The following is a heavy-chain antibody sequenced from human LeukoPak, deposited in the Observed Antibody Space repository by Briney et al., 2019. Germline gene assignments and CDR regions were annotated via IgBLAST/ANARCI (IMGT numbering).Heavy chain of an antibody. CDR2: ISYDGSNK. D-gene: IGHD6-13*01. J-gene: IGHJ4*02. Sequence: GGSLRLSCAASGFTFSSYAMHWVRQAPGKGLEWVAVISYDGSNKYYADPVKGRFTISRDNSKNTLYLQMNSLRAEDTAVYYCASANIAAAGTDYWGQGTLVTVSS. V-gene: IGHV3-30-3*01. CDR3: ASANIAAAGTDY. CDR1: GFTFSSYA.